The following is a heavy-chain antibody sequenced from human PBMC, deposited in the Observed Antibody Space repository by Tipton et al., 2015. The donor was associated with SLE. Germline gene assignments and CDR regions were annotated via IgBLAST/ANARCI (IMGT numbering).Heavy chain of an antibody. CDR3: TRATGNEDY. Sequence: TLSLTCAVSGVSISSSGYAWSWIRQAPGKGLEWIGYIYHGGSTYYNPALKSRVIVSIDTSKSQFSLKMNSVSAADTAVYYCTRATGNEDYWGQGTLVTVSS. V-gene: IGHV4-30-2*01. D-gene: IGHD1-1*01. CDR2: IYHGGST. CDR1: GVSISSSGYA. J-gene: IGHJ4*02.